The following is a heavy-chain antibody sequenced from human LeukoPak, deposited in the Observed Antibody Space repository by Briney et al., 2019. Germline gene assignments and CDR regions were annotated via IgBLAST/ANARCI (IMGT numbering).Heavy chain of an antibody. V-gene: IGHV4-59*12. J-gene: IGHJ5*02. D-gene: IGHD3-16*02. Sequence: PSETLSLTCTVSGGSISSYYWSWIRQPPGKGLEWIGYIYYSGSTNYNPSLKSRVTISVDTSKNQFSLKLSSVTAADTAVYYCARRANYDYVWGSYRYEWFDPWGQGTLVTVSS. CDR2: IYYSGST. CDR1: GGSISSYY. CDR3: ARRANYDYVWGSYRYEWFDP.